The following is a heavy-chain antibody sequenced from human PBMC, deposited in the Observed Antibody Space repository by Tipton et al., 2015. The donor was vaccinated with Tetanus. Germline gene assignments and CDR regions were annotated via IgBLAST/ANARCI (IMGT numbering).Heavy chain of an antibody. CDR3: AKEVQRARIRFFDS. J-gene: IGHJ4*02. Sequence: SLRLSCAASGFRFSSSGMHWVRQAPGKGLEWVAVIAFDGKNERYAGSVKGRFIISRDNSKNTLYLQMNSLGPEDTAVYYCAKEVQRARIRFFDSWGQGTQVTASS. V-gene: IGHV3-30*18. CDR2: IAFDGKNE. CDR1: GFRFSSSG. D-gene: IGHD2-15*01.